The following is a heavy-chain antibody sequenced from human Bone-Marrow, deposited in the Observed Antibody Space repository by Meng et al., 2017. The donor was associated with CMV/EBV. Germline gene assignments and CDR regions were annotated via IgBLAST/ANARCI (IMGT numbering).Heavy chain of an antibody. J-gene: IGHJ6*02. CDR1: GFTFSSYW. V-gene: IGHV3-74*01. CDR3: ARDRPYCSSTSCYYYYGMDV. D-gene: IGHD2-2*01. Sequence: GESLKISCAASGFTFSSYWMHWVRQAPGKGLVWVSRINSDGSSTSYADSVKGRFTISRDNAKNTLYLQMNSLRAEDTAVYYCARDRPYCSSTSCYYYYGMDVWGQGTTVTVSS. CDR2: INSDGSST.